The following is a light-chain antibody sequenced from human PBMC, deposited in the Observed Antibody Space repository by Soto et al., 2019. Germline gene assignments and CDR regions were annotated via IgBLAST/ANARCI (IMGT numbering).Light chain of an antibody. CDR3: QQYGDWPLT. V-gene: IGKV3-15*01. J-gene: IGKJ4*01. CDR1: QSVGNN. Sequence: EIVVTPSPATLSVSPGERATLSCRASQSVGNNFAWYQQKPGQAPRLLIFATSTSATGVPARFSGSGSGTEFTLTISSLQSEDFAVYYCQQYGDWPLTFGGGAKVEIE. CDR2: ATS.